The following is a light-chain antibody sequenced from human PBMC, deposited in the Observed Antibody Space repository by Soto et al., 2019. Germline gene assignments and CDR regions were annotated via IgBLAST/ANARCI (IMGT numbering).Light chain of an antibody. V-gene: IGKV3-20*01. CDR3: QQYGSSLLFT. CDR2: GAS. Sequence: EIVLTQSPGTLSLSPGERATLSCKASQSVSSSYLAWYQQKPGQAPRLLIYGASSRATGIPDRFSGSGSGTDFTLTICRLEPVDFAVYYCQQYGSSLLFTFGPGTKVDIK. CDR1: QSVSSSY. J-gene: IGKJ3*01.